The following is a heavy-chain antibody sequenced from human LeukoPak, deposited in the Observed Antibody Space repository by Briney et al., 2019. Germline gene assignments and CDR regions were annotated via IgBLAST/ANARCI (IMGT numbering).Heavy chain of an antibody. J-gene: IGHJ2*01. V-gene: IGHV3-30*02. D-gene: IGHD6-19*01. CDR3: ASGDSGFSGWYFDL. CDR1: GFTFSSYE. CDR2: IRYDGSNK. Sequence: PGGSLRLSCAASGFTFSSYEMNWVRQAPGKGLEWVAFIRYDGSNKYYADSVKGRFTISRDNSKNTLYLQMNSLRAEDTAVYYCASGDSGFSGWYFDLWGRGTLVTVSS.